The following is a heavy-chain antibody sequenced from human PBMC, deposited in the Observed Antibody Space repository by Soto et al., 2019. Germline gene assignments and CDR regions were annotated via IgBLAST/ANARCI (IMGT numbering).Heavy chain of an antibody. CDR3: ARTDIVTTNCFDP. D-gene: IGHD5-12*01. Sequence: QVHLQQWGAGLLKPSETLSLTCAVYGESFIGYYWTWIPQPPGKGLEWIGEINHRGSANYNPSLKSRVTISVDTSNNQFSLKLSSVTAADTSVYYCARTDIVTTNCFDPWGQGTLVTVSS. V-gene: IGHV4-34*02. J-gene: IGHJ5*02. CDR2: INHRGSA. CDR1: GESFIGYY.